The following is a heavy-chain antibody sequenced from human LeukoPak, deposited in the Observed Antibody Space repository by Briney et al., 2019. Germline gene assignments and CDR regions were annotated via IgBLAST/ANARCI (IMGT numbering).Heavy chain of an antibody. CDR3: ARGPAKYCDFWSGPYYYYYMDV. CDR1: GGSISSYY. Sequence: SETLSLTCTVSGGSISSYYWSWIRQPPGKGLEWIGYIYYSGSTNYNPSLKSRVTISVDTSKNQFSLKLSSVTAADTAVYYCARGPAKYCDFWSGPYYYYYMDVWGKGTTVTVSS. D-gene: IGHD3-3*01. V-gene: IGHV4-59*01. J-gene: IGHJ6*03. CDR2: IYYSGST.